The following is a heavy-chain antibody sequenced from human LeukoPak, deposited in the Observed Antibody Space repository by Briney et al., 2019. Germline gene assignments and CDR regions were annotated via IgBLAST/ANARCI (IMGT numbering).Heavy chain of an antibody. D-gene: IGHD2-21*02. J-gene: IGHJ6*02. CDR1: GFTFSSYG. V-gene: IGHV3-30*18. CDR3: AKEHWGGDGYYNYGMDV. Sequence: PGRSLRLSCAASGFTFSSYGMHWVRPAPGKGVEGGAVISYDGSNKYYADSVKGRFTISRDNSKNTLYLQMNSLRAEDTAVYYCAKEHWGGDGYYNYGMDVWGQGTTGTVSS. CDR2: ISYDGSNK.